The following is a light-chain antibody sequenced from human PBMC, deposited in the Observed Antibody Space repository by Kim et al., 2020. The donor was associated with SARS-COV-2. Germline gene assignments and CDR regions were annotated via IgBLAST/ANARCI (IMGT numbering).Light chain of an antibody. CDR3: ATWDDRLSGWV. Sequence: GQRVTISCSGSSSYFGNNFVSWYYQFPGTAPKLLIYRDNQRPSGVPDRFSGSKFGPSASLAISGLRSEDEAYYYCATWDDRLSGWVFGGGTQLTVL. CDR2: RDN. J-gene: IGLJ3*02. CDR1: SSYFGNNF. V-gene: IGLV1-47*01.